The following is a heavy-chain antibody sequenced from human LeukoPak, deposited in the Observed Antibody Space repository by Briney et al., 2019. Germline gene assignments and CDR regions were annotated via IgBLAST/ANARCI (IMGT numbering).Heavy chain of an antibody. CDR1: EYTFTGYY. D-gene: IGHD4-17*01. J-gene: IGHJ3*02. Sequence: GASVKVSCKASEYTFTGYYMHWVRQAPGQGLEWMGWINPNSGGTNYAQKFQGRVTMTRDTSISTAYMELSRLRSDDTAVYYCARSDDYGDYGAFDIWGQGTMVTVSS. CDR3: ARSDDYGDYGAFDI. V-gene: IGHV1-2*02. CDR2: INPNSGGT.